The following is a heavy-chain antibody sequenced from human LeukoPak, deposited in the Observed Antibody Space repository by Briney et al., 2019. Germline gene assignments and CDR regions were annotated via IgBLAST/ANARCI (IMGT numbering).Heavy chain of an antibody. Sequence: PGGSLRLSCAASGFTFSSYAMHWVRQAPGKGLEWVAVISYDGSTEYYADSVKGRFTISRDNSRNTLYLQMNSLRPEDTAVFYCARGPGIPAAVDHWGQGTLVTVSS. D-gene: IGHD6-13*01. CDR2: ISYDGSTE. J-gene: IGHJ4*02. CDR1: GFTFSSYA. V-gene: IGHV3-30*04. CDR3: ARGPGIPAAVDH.